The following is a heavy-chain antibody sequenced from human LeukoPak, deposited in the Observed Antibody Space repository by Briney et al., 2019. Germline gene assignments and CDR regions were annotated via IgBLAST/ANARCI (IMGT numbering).Heavy chain of an antibody. CDR1: GFTFSSYW. V-gene: IGHV3-21*01. Sequence: GGSLRLSCAASGFTFSSYWMHWVRQAPGKGLVWVSSISSSSSYIYYADSVKGRFTISRDNAKNSLYLQMNSLRAEDTAVYYCAREWYAAGLSWGQGTLVTVSS. J-gene: IGHJ5*02. CDR2: ISSSSSYI. CDR3: AREWYAAGLS. D-gene: IGHD2-15*01.